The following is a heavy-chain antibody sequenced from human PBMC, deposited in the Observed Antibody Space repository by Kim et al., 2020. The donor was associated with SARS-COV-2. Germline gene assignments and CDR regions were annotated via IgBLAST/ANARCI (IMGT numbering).Heavy chain of an antibody. Sequence: SVKVSCKASGGNFRSYGITWVRQAPGQGPEWMGGIVPVSATPNYAPMFQGRVTITADDSTKTAYMELGSLKSEDTAVYYCARIVSPFFYGLDVWGQGTTVTVSS. CDR3: ARIVSPFFYGLDV. CDR1: GGNFRSYG. D-gene: IGHD2-15*01. CDR2: IVPVSATP. J-gene: IGHJ6*02. V-gene: IGHV1-69*13.